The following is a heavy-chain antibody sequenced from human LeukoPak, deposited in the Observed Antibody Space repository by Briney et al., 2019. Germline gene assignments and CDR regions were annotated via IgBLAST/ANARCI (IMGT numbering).Heavy chain of an antibody. CDR1: GGSIGSYY. CDR2: IYYSGST. J-gene: IGHJ4*02. Sequence: SETLSLTCTVSGGSIGSYYWSWIRQPPGKGLEWIGYIYYSGSTNYNPSLKSRVTISVDTSKNQFSLKLSSVTAADTAVYYCARGSTGTTSDYWGQGTLVTVSS. V-gene: IGHV4-59*01. CDR3: ARGSTGTTSDY. D-gene: IGHD1-7*01.